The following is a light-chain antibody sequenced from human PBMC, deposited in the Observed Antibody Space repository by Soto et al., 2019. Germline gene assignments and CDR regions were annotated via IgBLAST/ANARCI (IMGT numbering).Light chain of an antibody. CDR2: EVT. V-gene: IGLV2-14*01. CDR1: SSDVGAYNH. J-gene: IGLJ2*01. Sequence: QSALTQPASVSGSPGQSITISCTGTSSDVGAYNHVSWYQHHPGEAPKLMIYEVTNRPSGVSNRFSGSKSGNTASLTISGLQAEDEADYYCSSYTASTTRVFGGGTKVTVL. CDR3: SSYTASTTRV.